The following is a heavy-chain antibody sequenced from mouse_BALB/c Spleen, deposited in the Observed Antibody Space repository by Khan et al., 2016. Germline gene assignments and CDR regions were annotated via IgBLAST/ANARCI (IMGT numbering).Heavy chain of an antibody. Sequence: QVWLQQSGAELVKPGASVKMSCKASGYTFTSYNMHWVKQTPGQGLEWIGAIYPGNGDTSYNQKFKGKATLTADKSSSTAYMQLSSLTSEDSAVYYCAREGNYFDYWGQGTTLTVSS. CDR2: IYPGNGDT. D-gene: IGHD2-14*01. J-gene: IGHJ2*01. V-gene: IGHV1-12*01. CDR1: GYTFTSYN. CDR3: AREGNYFDY.